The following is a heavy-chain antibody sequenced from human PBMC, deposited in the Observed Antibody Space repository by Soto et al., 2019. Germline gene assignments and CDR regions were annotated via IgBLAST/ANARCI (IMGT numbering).Heavy chain of an antibody. D-gene: IGHD3-3*01. J-gene: IGHJ3*02. CDR1: GGTFSSYG. CDR2: ISAYNGNT. CDR3: AREDYDFWSGYQDDAFDI. Sequence: ASVKVSCKASGGTFSSYGISWVRQAPGQGLEWMGWISAYNGNTNYAQKLQGRVTMTTDTSTSTAYMELRSLRSDDTAVYYCAREDYDFWSGYQDDAFDIWGQG. V-gene: IGHV1-18*01.